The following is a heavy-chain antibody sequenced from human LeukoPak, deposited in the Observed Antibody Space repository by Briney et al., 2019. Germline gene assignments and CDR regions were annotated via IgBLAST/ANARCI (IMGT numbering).Heavy chain of an antibody. CDR2: VYYSGNT. CDR1: GFTISSNY. D-gene: IGHD2-8*01. CDR3: ARHSCTNGVCYSPSYYSLDV. V-gene: IGHV4-39*01. Sequence: GSLRLSCAASGFTISSNYMSWVRQPPGKGLEWIGSVYYSGNTYYNPSLKSRGTISVDTSKNQFSLKLNSVTASDTAVYYCARHSCTNGVCYSPSYYSLDVWGQGTTVSVSS. J-gene: IGHJ6*02.